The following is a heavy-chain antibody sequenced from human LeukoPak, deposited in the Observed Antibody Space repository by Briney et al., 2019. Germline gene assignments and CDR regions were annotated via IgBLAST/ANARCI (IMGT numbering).Heavy chain of an antibody. J-gene: IGHJ3*02. V-gene: IGHV1-69*05. Sequence: GASVTVSCKASGGTFSSYAISWVRQAPGQGLEWMGGIIPIFGTANYAQKFQGRVTITTDESTSTAYMELSSLRSEDTAVYYCASRRIAAAIDIWGQGTMVTVSS. D-gene: IGHD6-13*01. CDR3: ASRRIAAAIDI. CDR2: IIPIFGTA. CDR1: GGTFSSYA.